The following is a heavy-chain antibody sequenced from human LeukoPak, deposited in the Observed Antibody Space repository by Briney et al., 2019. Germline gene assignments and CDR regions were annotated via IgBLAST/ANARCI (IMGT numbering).Heavy chain of an antibody. D-gene: IGHD3-22*01. J-gene: IGHJ4*02. Sequence: ASVKVSCKVSGYTFTGYYMHWVRQAPGQGLEWMGWINPHSGGTNSAQMFQGRVTMTRDTSISTAYMELSRLRSDDTAVYYCARAPYYYDSSGPIDYWGQGTLVTVSS. CDR1: GYTFTGYY. V-gene: IGHV1-2*02. CDR2: INPHSGGT. CDR3: ARAPYYYDSSGPIDY.